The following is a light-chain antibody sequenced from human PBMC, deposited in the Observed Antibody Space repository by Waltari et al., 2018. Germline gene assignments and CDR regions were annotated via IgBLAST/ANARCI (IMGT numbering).Light chain of an antibody. CDR2: AAS. J-gene: IGKJ3*01. Sequence: DMQLTQSPYFLSASVEDRITITCRASQGISSYLAWYQQKPGKAPKLLIYAASTLQSGVPSRFSGSGSGTEFTLTISSLQPEDFATYYCQQLNSYPRTFGPGTKVDIK. V-gene: IGKV1-9*01. CDR3: QQLNSYPRT. CDR1: QGISSY.